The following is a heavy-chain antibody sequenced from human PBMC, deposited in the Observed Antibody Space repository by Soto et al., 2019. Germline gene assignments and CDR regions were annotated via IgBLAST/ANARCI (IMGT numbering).Heavy chain of an antibody. CDR3: ARAIAVAGLLDI. CDR1: GGTFSSYA. D-gene: IGHD6-19*01. CDR2: IIPIFGTA. J-gene: IGHJ3*02. V-gene: IGHV1-69*13. Sequence: SVKVSCKASGGTFSSYAISWVRQAPGQGLEWMGGIIPIFGTANYAQKFQGRVTITADESTSTAYMELSSLRSEDTAVYYCARAIAVAGLLDIWGQGTMVTVSS.